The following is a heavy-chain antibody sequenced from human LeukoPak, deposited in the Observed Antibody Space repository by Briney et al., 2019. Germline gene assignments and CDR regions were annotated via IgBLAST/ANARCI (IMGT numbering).Heavy chain of an antibody. Sequence: ASVKVSCQASGYTFTSYYMHWVRQAPGQGLEWMGIINPSGGSTSYAQKFQGRVTMTRDTSTSTVYMELSSLRSEDTAAYYCARGGGVVTPDYWGQGTLVTVSS. J-gene: IGHJ4*02. V-gene: IGHV1-46*01. CDR2: INPSGGST. CDR3: ARGGGVVTPDY. D-gene: IGHD4-23*01. CDR1: GYTFTSYY.